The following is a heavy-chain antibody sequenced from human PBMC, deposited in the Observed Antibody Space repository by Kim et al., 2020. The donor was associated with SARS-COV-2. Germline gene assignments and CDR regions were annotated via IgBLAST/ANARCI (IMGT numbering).Heavy chain of an antibody. Sequence: SETLSLTCTVSGGSISSGGYYWSWIRQHPGKGLEWIGYIYYSGSTYYNPSLKSRVTISVDTSKNQFSLKLSSVTAADTAVYYCARALEDDSSGSNKNDAFDIWGQGTMVTVSS. CDR3: ARALEDDSSGSNKNDAFDI. CDR2: IYYSGST. D-gene: IGHD3-22*01. CDR1: GGSISSGGYY. J-gene: IGHJ3*02. V-gene: IGHV4-31*03.